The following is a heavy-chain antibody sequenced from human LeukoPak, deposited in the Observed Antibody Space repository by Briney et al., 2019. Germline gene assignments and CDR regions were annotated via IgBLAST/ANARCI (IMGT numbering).Heavy chain of an antibody. CDR2: IRYDGSSK. Sequence: GGSLRLSCAASGFTFSLYGMHWVRQAPGKGLEWLTFIRYDGSSKYYADSVKGRFTISSDNSKNTLYLQMNSLRAEDTAVYYCAKGTYSSSYYYFVCWGQGTLVTVSS. CDR3: AKGTYSSSYYYFVC. V-gene: IGHV3-30*02. D-gene: IGHD6-13*01. J-gene: IGHJ4*02. CDR1: GFTFSLYG.